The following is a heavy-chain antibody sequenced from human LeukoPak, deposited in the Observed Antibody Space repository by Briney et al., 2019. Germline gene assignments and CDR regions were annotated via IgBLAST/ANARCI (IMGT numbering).Heavy chain of an antibody. D-gene: IGHD4-17*01. V-gene: IGHV4-39*01. J-gene: IGHJ4*02. CDR3: ASRPTTWGFFDS. Sequence: PETLSLTCTVSGGSISSSSYYWGWIRQPPGKGLELIGSIYFSGSTAYSPSLKSRVNISVDTSKNQFSLKLSSVTAADTAVYFCASRPTTWGFFDSWGQGTLVTVSS. CDR2: IYFSGST. CDR1: GGSISSSSYY.